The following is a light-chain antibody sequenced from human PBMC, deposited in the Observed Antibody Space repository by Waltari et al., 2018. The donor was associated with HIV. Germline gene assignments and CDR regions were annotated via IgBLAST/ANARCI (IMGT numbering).Light chain of an antibody. J-gene: IGLJ3*02. V-gene: IGLV4-69*01. CDR3: QSWDNGVRV. CDR1: SGQSRYS. Sequence: QLALPQSPSAPASLRASVRLPCTLSSGQSRYSIPWPQQQPEKGPRFVMRLNSDGSHTRWDGIPDRVSGSASGAERYLTISSLQSEDEADYYCQSWDNGVRVFGGGTKLTVL. CDR2: LNSDGSH.